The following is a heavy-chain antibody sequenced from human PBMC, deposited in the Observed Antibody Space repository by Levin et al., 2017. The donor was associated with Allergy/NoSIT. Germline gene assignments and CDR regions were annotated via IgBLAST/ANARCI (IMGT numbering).Heavy chain of an antibody. CDR3: AKDAIRGSDQPYYFDY. V-gene: IGHV3-23*01. D-gene: IGHD6-19*01. CDR1: GFTFNNYA. J-gene: IGHJ4*02. CDR2: IINSGVGT. Sequence: QSGGSLRLSCAASGFTFNNYAMSWVRQAPGKGLEWVSAIINSGVGTYYADSVKGRFTISRDNSKNTMYLQMNSQRAEDTAVYFCAKDAIRGSDQPYYFDYWGQGTLVTASS.